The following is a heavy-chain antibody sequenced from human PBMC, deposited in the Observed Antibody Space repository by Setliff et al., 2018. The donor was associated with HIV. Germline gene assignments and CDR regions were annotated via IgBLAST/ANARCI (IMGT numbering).Heavy chain of an antibody. V-gene: IGHV4-4*09. D-gene: IGHD1-7*01. CDR1: GDSTSSYS. Sequence: PSETLSLTCPVSGDSTSSYSWSWIRQSPGKGLEWIGSIYSTDTTNHNPSLESRVTISVDKSKNQFSLKLNSVTAADTAVYYCARHGTWNSQRFHFDYWGQGTPVTVSS. J-gene: IGHJ4*02. CDR2: IYSTDTT. CDR3: ARHGTWNSQRFHFDY.